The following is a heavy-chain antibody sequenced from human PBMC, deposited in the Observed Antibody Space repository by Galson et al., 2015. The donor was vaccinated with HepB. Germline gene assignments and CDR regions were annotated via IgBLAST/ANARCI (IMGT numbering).Heavy chain of an antibody. CDR1: GFTFGTHA. J-gene: IGHJ3*02. V-gene: IGHV3-30*18. Sequence: SLRLSCAASGFTFGTHAMHWVRQAPGKGLEWVAVISYDGNNNYYVDSVKGRFTISRDNSQNTLFLQMNSLRTEDTAIYYCAKVRGDYYYDTSGLDAFDIWCQGTMVTVSS. D-gene: IGHD3-22*01. CDR2: ISYDGNNN. CDR3: AKVRGDYYYDTSGLDAFDI.